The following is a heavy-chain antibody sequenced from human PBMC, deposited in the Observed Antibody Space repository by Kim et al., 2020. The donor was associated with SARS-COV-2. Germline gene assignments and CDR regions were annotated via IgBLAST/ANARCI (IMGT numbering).Heavy chain of an antibody. D-gene: IGHD3-22*01. CDR2: INHSGST. CDR1: GGSFSGYY. Sequence: SETLSLTCAXYGGSFSGYYWSWIRQPPGKGLEWIGEINHSGSTNYNPSLKSRVTISVDTSKNQFSLKLSSVTAADTAVYYCARASYDSTNYWGQGTLVTVSS. V-gene: IGHV4-34*01. J-gene: IGHJ4*02. CDR3: ARASYDSTNY.